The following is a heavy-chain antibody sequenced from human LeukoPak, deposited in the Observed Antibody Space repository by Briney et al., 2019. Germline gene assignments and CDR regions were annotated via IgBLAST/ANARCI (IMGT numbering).Heavy chain of an antibody. CDR3: AKDGSWGDYYFYFYIDV. D-gene: IGHD3-16*01. Sequence: AGGSLRLSCEASGFTFSNSAMSWFRQAPGKGLEWVSGISASGHYTYNADSAKGRFTISRDNSKNTLYLQMNSLRAEDTALYYCAKDGSWGDYYFYFYIDVWGKGTTVTVSS. V-gene: IGHV3-23*01. CDR1: GFTFSNSA. J-gene: IGHJ6*03. CDR2: ISASGHYT.